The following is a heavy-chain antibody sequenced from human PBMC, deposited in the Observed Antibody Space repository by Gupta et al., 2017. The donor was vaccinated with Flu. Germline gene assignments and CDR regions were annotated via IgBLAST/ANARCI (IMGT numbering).Heavy chain of an antibody. V-gene: IGHV3-9*01. CDR2: ISWNSGSK. J-gene: IGHJ6*02. Sequence: VRKARGKGVEWVSGISWNSGSKDDADSGKGRFKISRENDKNSLYLQMNSLKTEDTALDDCAKERAGCSKGVCNNFVEGMDVWGQGTTVIVS. D-gene: IGHD3-9*01. CDR3: AKERAGCSKGVCNNFVEGMDV.